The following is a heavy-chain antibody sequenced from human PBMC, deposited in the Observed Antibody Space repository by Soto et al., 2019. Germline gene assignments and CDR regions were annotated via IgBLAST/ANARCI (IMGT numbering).Heavy chain of an antibody. J-gene: IGHJ3*02. CDR3: ARHVSGSSSWYRRGAFDI. CDR1: GYTFTSYG. CDR2: ISAYNGNT. V-gene: IGHV1-18*01. Sequence: QVQLVQSGAEVKKPGASVKVSCKASGYTFTSYGISWVRQAPGQGLEWMGWISAYNGNTNYAQKLQGRVTMTTDTSTSTAYMALRSLRSDDTAVYYCARHVSGSSSWYRRGAFDIWGQGTMVTVSS. D-gene: IGHD6-13*01.